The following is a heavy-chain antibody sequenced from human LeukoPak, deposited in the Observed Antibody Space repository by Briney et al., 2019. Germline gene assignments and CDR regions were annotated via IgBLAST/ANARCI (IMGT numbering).Heavy chain of an antibody. V-gene: IGHV3-30*04. Sequence: GGSLRLSCAASGFTFSSCAMHWVRQAPGKGLEWVAVISYDGSNKYYADSVKGRFTISRDNSKNTLYLQMNSLRAEDTAVYYCARDGGVSSSWADYWGQGTLVTVSS. J-gene: IGHJ4*02. CDR1: GFTFSSCA. CDR3: ARDGGVSSSWADY. CDR2: ISYDGSNK. D-gene: IGHD6-13*01.